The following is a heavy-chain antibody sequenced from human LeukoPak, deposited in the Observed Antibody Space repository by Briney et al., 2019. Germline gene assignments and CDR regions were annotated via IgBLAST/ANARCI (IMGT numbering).Heavy chain of an antibody. Sequence: PGGSLRLSCAASGFTFSSYAMHWVRQAPGKGLEWVAVISYDGSNKYYADSVKGRFTISRDNSKNTLYLQMNSLRAEDTAVYSCARAPTTNYYDSSGYPGAFDIWGQGTMVTVSS. J-gene: IGHJ3*02. V-gene: IGHV3-30*04. D-gene: IGHD3-22*01. CDR3: ARAPTTNYYDSSGYPGAFDI. CDR1: GFTFSSYA. CDR2: ISYDGSNK.